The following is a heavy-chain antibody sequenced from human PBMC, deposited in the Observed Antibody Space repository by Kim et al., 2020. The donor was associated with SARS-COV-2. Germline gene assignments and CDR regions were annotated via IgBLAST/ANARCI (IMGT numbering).Heavy chain of an antibody. CDR1: GFTFDDYT. CDR3: AKLGYDFWSGYRQPTTIVLEAGMAV. V-gene: IGHV3-43*01. CDR2: ISWDGGST. J-gene: IGHJ6*02. Sequence: GGSLRLSCAASGFTFDDYTMHWVRQAPGKGLEWVSLISWDGGSTYYADSVKGRFTISRDNSKNSLYLQMNSLRTEDTALYYCAKLGYDFWSGYRQPTTIVLEAGMAVWGQGTPVTVSS. D-gene: IGHD3-3*01.